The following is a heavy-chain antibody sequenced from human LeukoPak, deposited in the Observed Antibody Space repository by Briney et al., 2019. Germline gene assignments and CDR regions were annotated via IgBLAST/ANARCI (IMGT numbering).Heavy chain of an antibody. CDR2: ISGSGGST. CDR3: AILPGYSSGWYEVNY. V-gene: IGHV3-23*01. CDR1: GFTFSSYA. Sequence: GGSLRLSCAAPGFTFSSYAMSWVRPAPGKGRGWVSGISGSGGSTYYADSVKGRFTISRDNSRNTLYLQMNSPRAEDTAVYYCAILPGYSSGWYEVNYWGQGTLVTVSS. D-gene: IGHD6-13*01. J-gene: IGHJ4*02.